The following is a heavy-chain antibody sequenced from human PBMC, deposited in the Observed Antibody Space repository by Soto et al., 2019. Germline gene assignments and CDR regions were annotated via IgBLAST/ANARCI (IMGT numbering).Heavy chain of an antibody. CDR2: IIPIFGTA. J-gene: IGHJ5*02. CDR3: APKSVYAHEWNWFDP. CDR1: GGTFSSYA. V-gene: IGHV1-69*06. D-gene: IGHD2-8*01. Sequence: ASVKVSCKASGGTFSSYAISWVRQAPGQGLEWMGGIIPIFGTANYAQKFQGRVTITADKSTSTAYMELSSLRSEDTAVYYCAPKSVYAHEWNWFDPWGQGTPVTVSS.